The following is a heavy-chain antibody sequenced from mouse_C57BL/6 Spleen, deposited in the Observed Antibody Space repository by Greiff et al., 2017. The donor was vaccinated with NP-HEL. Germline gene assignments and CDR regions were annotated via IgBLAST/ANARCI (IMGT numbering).Heavy chain of an antibody. V-gene: IGHV1-59*01. J-gene: IGHJ1*03. D-gene: IGHD1-1*01. CDR2: IDPSDSYT. Sequence: QVQLKQPGAELVRPGTSVKLSCKASGYTFTSYWMHWVKQRPGQGLEWIGVIDPSDSYTNYNQKFKGKATLTVDTSSSTAYMQLSSLTSEDSAVYYCARNSYYGSSYWYFDVWGTGTTVTVSS. CDR3: ARNSYYGSSYWYFDV. CDR1: GYTFTSYW.